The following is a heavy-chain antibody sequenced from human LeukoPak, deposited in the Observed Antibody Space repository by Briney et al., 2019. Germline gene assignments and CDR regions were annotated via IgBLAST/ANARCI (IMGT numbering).Heavy chain of an antibody. J-gene: IGHJ4*02. CDR3: ARVQLRYFDIR. CDR2: IYYSGST. Sequence: WETPSLTWTVSGGSISSSSYYWGWIRQPPGKGLEWIGSIYYSGSTYYNPSLKSRLTISVDTSKNQFSLKLRPATAADTAVYYCARVQLRYFDIRWDQGTLVTVSA. D-gene: IGHD3-9*01. CDR1: GGSISSSSYY. V-gene: IGHV4-39*07.